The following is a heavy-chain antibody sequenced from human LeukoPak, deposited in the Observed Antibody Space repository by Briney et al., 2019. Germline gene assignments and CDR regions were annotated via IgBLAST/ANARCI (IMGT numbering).Heavy chain of an antibody. CDR2: IIPIFGTA. CDR3: ARGDAIVVVPAAIYYYYGMDV. Sequence: SVKVSCKASGGTFSSYAISWVRQAPGQGLEWMGGIIPIFGTANYAQKFQGRVTITADESTSTAYMELSSLRSEDTAVYYCARGDAIVVVPAAIYYYYGMDVWGQGTTVTVSS. J-gene: IGHJ6*02. D-gene: IGHD2-2*01. V-gene: IGHV1-69*13. CDR1: GGTFSSYA.